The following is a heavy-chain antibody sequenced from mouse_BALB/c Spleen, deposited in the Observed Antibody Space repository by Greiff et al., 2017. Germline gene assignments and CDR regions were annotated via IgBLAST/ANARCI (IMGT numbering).Heavy chain of an antibody. CDR2: ISSGGSYT. J-gene: IGHJ3*01. D-gene: IGHD4-1*01. CDR1: GFTFSSYG. CDR3: ARGLTGTSFAY. Sequence: EVMLVESGGDLVKPGGSLKLSCAASGFTFSSYGMSWVRQTPDKRLEWVATISSGGSYTYYPDSVKGRFTISRDNAKNTLYLQMSSLKSEDTAMYYCARGLTGTSFAYWGQGTLVTVSA. V-gene: IGHV5-6*02.